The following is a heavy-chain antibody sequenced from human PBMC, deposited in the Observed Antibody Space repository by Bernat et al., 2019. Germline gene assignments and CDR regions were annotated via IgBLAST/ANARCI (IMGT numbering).Heavy chain of an antibody. CDR1: GFTFSSYA. CDR2: ISGSGGST. J-gene: IGHJ4*02. Sequence: EVQLLESGGGLVQPGGSLRLSCAASGFTFSSYAMSWVRQAPGKGLEWVSAISGSGGSTYYADSVKGRFTISRDNSKNTLHLQMNSLRAEDTAVYYCAKGPRIAVAGNYFDYWGQGTLVTVSS. V-gene: IGHV3-23*01. D-gene: IGHD6-19*01. CDR3: AKGPRIAVAGNYFDY.